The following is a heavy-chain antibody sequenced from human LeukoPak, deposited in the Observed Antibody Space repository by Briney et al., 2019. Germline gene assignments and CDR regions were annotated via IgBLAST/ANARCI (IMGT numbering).Heavy chain of an antibody. CDR3: TRVPYSSSWSVAGYFDY. V-gene: IGHV3-49*04. D-gene: IGHD6-13*01. CDR2: IRSKAYGGTT. CDR1: GFTFGDYA. J-gene: IGHJ4*02. Sequence: GGSLRLSCTASGFTFGDYAMSWVRQAPGEGLEWVGFIRSKAYGGTTEYAASVKGRFTISRDDSKSIAYLQMNSLKTEDTAVYYCTRVPYSSSWSVAGYFDYWGQGTLVTVSS.